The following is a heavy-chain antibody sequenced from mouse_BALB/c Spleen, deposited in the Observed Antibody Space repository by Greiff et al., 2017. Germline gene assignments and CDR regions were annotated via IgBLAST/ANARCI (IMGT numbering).Heavy chain of an antibody. Sequence: VQVVESGPGLVQPSQSLSITCTVSGFSLTSYGVHWVRQSPGKGLEWLGVIWSGGSTDYNAAFISRLSISKDNSKSQVFFKMNSLQANDTAIYYCARSNYGRKTDYAMDYWGQGTSVTVSS. CDR3: ARSNYGRKTDYAMDY. CDR2: IWSGGST. V-gene: IGHV2-2*02. CDR1: GFSLTSYG. D-gene: IGHD1-1*01. J-gene: IGHJ4*01.